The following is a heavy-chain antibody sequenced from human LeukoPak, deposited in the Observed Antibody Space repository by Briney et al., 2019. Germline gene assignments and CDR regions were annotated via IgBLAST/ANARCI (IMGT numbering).Heavy chain of an antibody. CDR2: IKQDGSKK. CDR3: TRVGYIDEGIDY. CDR1: GFPFSSYW. D-gene: IGHD5-24*01. Sequence: GGSLRLSCVASGFPFSSYWMTWVRQAPGKGLEWVANIKQDGSKKSYVDSVKGRFTISRDNAKNSLYLQMNSLRAEDTTIYYCTRVGYIDEGIDYWGQGTLVTVSS. J-gene: IGHJ4*02. V-gene: IGHV3-7*04.